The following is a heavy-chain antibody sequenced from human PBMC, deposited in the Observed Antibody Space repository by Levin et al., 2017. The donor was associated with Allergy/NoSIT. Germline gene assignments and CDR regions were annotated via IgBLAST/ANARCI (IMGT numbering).Heavy chain of an antibody. D-gene: IGHD2-8*02. CDR2: IYYSGST. CDR1: GGSISSYY. Sequence: ASETLSLTCTVSGGSISSYYWSWIRQPPGKGLEWIGYIYYSGSTNYNPSLKSRVTISVDTSKNQFSLKLSSVTAADTAVYYCARERVLPTLSLYYFDYWGQGTLVTVSS. CDR3: ARERVLPTLSLYYFDY. J-gene: IGHJ4*02. V-gene: IGHV4-59*01.